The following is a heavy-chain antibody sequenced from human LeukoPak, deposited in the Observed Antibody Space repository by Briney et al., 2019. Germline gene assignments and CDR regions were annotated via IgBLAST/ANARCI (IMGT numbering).Heavy chain of an antibody. CDR1: GYSISNNNW. J-gene: IGHJ4*02. D-gene: IGHD3-10*01. Sequence: SGTLSLTCIVSGYSISNNNWWSWVRQPPGKGLEWIGEIHQSEGINYNPSLKTRVTISMDTSENQFSLKLTSVTAADTAVYYCVRHESGPGTPHFDSWGQGTLVTVSS. V-gene: IGHV4-4*02. CDR2: IHQSEGI. CDR3: VRHESGPGTPHFDS.